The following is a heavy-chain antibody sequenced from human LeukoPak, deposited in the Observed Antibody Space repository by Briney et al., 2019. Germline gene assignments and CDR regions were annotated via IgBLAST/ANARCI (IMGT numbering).Heavy chain of an antibody. CDR2: IIPIFGTA. Sequence: ASVKVSCKASGGTFSSYAISWVRQAPGQGLEWMGGIIPIFGTANYAQKFQGRVTITADESASTAYMELSSLRSEDTAVYYCAKSSTSRYSWFDPWGQGTLVTVSS. CDR3: AKSSTSRYSWFDP. J-gene: IGHJ5*02. D-gene: IGHD2-2*01. CDR1: GGTFSSYA. V-gene: IGHV1-69*13.